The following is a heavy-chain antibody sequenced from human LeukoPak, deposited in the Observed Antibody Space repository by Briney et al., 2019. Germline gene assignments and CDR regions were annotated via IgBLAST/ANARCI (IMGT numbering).Heavy chain of an antibody. Sequence: SETLSLTCDVSGGSISTTNWWTWVRQPPGKGREWIGEIHYGGTATYNPSPNSRVRLSLDKSKNRFSLKLRSVTAADTAVYYCARNGPTAAGAFDIWGQGTPVTVSS. CDR2: IHYGGTA. J-gene: IGHJ3*02. CDR3: ARNGPTAAGAFDI. D-gene: IGHD6-13*01. V-gene: IGHV4-4*02. CDR1: GGSISTTNW.